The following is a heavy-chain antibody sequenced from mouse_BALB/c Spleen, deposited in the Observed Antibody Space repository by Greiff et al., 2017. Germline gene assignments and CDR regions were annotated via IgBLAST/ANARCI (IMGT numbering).Heavy chain of an antibody. D-gene: IGHD1-1*01. CDR2: ILPGSGST. V-gene: IGHV1-9*01. CDR3: ATSGGSSQYYFDY. Sequence: VHLVESGAELMKPGASVKISCKATGYTFSSYWIEWVKQRPGHGLEWIGEILPGSGSTNYNEKFKGKATFTADTSSNTAYMQLSSLTSEDSAVYYCATSGGSSQYYFDYWGQGTTLTVSS. CDR1: GYTFSSYW. J-gene: IGHJ2*01.